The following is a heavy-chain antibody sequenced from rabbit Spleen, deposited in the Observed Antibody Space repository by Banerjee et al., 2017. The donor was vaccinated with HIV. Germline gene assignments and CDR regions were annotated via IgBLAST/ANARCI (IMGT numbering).Heavy chain of an antibody. Sequence: QSLEESGGGLDQPEGSLALTCKASGFSFSSSDYICWVRQAPGKGLEWISCIAGSSSGFTYSATWAKGRFTISKTSSTTVTLQMTSLTAADTATYFCARDTGSSFSSYGMDLWGPGTLVTVS. V-gene: IGHV1S40*01. D-gene: IGHD8-1*01. CDR2: IAGSSSGFT. CDR1: GFSFSSSDY. J-gene: IGHJ6*01. CDR3: ARDTGSSFSSYGMDL.